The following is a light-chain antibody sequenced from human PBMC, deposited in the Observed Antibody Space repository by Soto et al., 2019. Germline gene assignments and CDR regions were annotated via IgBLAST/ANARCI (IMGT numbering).Light chain of an antibody. CDR2: GAS. CDR1: QSVRSN. V-gene: IGKV3D-15*01. CDR3: LQDFSYPRT. Sequence: EILMTQSPATLSVSPGERVTLSCRASQSVRSNLAWYQQKPGQAPRLLIYGASTRATGIPARFSGSGSGTEFILTIRSLQSEDSATYYCLQDFSYPRTFGQGTKVDIK. J-gene: IGKJ1*01.